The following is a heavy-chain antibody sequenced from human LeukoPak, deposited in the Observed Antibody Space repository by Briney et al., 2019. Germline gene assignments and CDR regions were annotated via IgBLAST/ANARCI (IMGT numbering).Heavy chain of an antibody. Sequence: SETLSLTCTVSGGSISSYYWSWIRQPPGKGLEWIGYIYYSGSTNYNPSLKSRVTISVDTSKNQFSLKLSSVTAADKAVYYCARADIVATIFDYWGQGTLVTVSS. CDR1: GGSISSYY. V-gene: IGHV4-59*01. CDR2: IYYSGST. CDR3: ARADIVATIFDY. J-gene: IGHJ4*02. D-gene: IGHD5-12*01.